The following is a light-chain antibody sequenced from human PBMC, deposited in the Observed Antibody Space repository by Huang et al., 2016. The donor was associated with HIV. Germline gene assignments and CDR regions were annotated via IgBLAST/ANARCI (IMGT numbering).Light chain of an antibody. CDR2: DAS. CDR3: QRYNNWPPIT. V-gene: IGKV3-15*01. J-gene: IGKJ5*01. Sequence: EIVMTQSPATLSVSPGERATLSCRASQSVSNYLAWYQQKPGQAPRRLIYDASTRATGVPARFSGSGSGTDCTLTISSLQSEDFAVYYCQRYNNWPPITFGQGTRLEIK. CDR1: QSVSNY.